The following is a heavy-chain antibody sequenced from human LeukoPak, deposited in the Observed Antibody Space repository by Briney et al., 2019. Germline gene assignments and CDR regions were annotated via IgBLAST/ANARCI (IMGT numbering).Heavy chain of an antibody. Sequence: SETLSLTCTVSGGSISSYYWSWIRQPPGKGLEWIGYIYYSGSTNYNPSLKSRVTISVDTSKNQFSLKLSSVTAADTAVYYCARTYYYGSGSRGWFDPWGQGTLVTVSS. CDR1: GGSISSYY. D-gene: IGHD3-10*01. CDR3: ARTYYYGSGSRGWFDP. CDR2: IYYSGST. V-gene: IGHV4-59*01. J-gene: IGHJ5*02.